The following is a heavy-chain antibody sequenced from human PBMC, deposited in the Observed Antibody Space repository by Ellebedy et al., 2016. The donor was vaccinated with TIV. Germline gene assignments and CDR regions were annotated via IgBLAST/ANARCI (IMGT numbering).Heavy chain of an antibody. V-gene: IGHV3-33*08. CDR2: IWYDGSKK. D-gene: IGHD1-1*01. J-gene: IGHJ6*02. CDR3: ARGRESREGTYGMDV. CDR1: EFSFSSYG. Sequence: PGGSLRLSCAASEFSFSSYGMHWVRRAPGKGLEWVAVIWYDGSKKYYADSVKGRFTISRDTSKSTLYLQMNSLKVEDTAVYYCARGRESREGTYGMDVWGQGTTVTVSS.